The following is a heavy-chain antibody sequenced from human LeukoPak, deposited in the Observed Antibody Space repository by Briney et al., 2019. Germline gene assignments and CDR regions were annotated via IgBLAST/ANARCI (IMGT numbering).Heavy chain of an antibody. V-gene: IGHV4-34*01. D-gene: IGHD6-19*01. J-gene: IGHJ4*02. CDR1: GGSFSGYY. CDR2: INHSGST. CDR3: ARGNHSSGSFDY. Sequence: SETLSLTCAVYGGSFSGYYWSWIRQPPGKGLEWIGEINHSGSTNYNPSLKSRVTISVDTSKNQFSLKLSSVTAADTAVYYCARGNHSSGSFDYWGQGTLVTVSS.